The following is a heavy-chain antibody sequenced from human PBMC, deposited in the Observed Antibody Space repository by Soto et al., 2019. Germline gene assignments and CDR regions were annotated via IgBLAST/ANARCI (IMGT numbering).Heavy chain of an antibody. Sequence: PSETLSLTCTVSGGSISSYYWSWIRQPAGKGLEWIGRIYTSGSTNYNPSLKSRVTMSVDTSKNQFSLKLSSVTAADTAVYYCARDFSYCSSNSCSNWFDPWGQGTLVTVSS. CDR2: IYTSGST. CDR1: GGSISSYY. D-gene: IGHD2-2*01. V-gene: IGHV4-4*07. J-gene: IGHJ5*02. CDR3: ARDFSYCSSNSCSNWFDP.